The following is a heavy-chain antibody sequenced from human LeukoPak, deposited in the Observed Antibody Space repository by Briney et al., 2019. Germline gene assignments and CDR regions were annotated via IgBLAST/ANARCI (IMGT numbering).Heavy chain of an antibody. V-gene: IGHV3-30*02. CDR1: GFTFRSYG. Sequence: PGGSLRLSCAASGFTFRSYGMHWVREAPGKGLEWVAYIQNDGSNEQYADSVKGRFSISRDSSKNTLYLQMNSLRAEATAVYYCARARAGDYVPRGQDPYYYYDMDVWGKGTTVTVSS. D-gene: IGHD4-17*01. CDR2: IQNDGSNE. CDR3: ARARAGDYVPRGQDPYYYYDMDV. J-gene: IGHJ6*03.